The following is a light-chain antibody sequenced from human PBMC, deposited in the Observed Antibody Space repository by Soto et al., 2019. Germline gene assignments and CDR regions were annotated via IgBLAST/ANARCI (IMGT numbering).Light chain of an antibody. J-gene: IGKJ1*01. CDR1: QSISNW. Sequence: DIQMTQSPSTLSASVGDRVIVTCRASQSISNWLAWYQQKPGKAPKLLIYDASTLERGVPSRFRGSGFGTDFTLNIRSLQTDDFATYYCKKYNEYLWTVGQGTKVDIK. CDR2: DAS. V-gene: IGKV1-5*01. CDR3: KKYNEYLWT.